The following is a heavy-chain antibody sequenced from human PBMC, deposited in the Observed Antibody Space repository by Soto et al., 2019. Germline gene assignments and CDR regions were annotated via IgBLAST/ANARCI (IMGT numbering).Heavy chain of an antibody. Sequence: QVQLVESGGGVVQPGRSLRLSCAASGFTFSRYAMHWVRQAPGKGLEWVAWISYDGSNKYSADSVKGRFTISRDNSKHTLYLQMNSLRPDDTAVYYCAKAQRAGSGYYYGMDVWGQGTTVTVSS. CDR2: ISYDGSNK. V-gene: IGHV3-30*18. CDR1: GFTFSRYA. D-gene: IGHD6-19*01. J-gene: IGHJ6*02. CDR3: AKAQRAGSGYYYGMDV.